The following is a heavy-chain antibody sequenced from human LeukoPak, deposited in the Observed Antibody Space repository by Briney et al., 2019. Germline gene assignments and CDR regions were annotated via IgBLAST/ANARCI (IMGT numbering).Heavy chain of an antibody. J-gene: IGHJ4*02. CDR2: INPSGGSP. D-gene: IGHD3-3*01. CDR3: AMCLSGYYLGFDY. Sequence: ASVKVSCKASGYTFTSYYIHWVRQAPGQGLEWMGIINPSGGSPTYTQKFQGRVTMTWDMSSRTVYMELSRLRSDDTAVYYCAMCLSGYYLGFDYWGQGTLVTVSS. CDR1: GYTFTSYY. V-gene: IGHV1-46*01.